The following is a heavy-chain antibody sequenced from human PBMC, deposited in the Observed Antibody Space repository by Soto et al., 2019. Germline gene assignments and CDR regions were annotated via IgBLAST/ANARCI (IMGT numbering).Heavy chain of an antibody. J-gene: IGHJ4*02. CDR1: GFTFSSYA. CDR2: ISGSGGST. D-gene: IGHD3-9*01. V-gene: IGHV3-23*01. CDR3: ANGYFDWLSYFDY. Sequence: SLRLSCAASGFTFSSYAMSWVRQAPGKGLEWVSAISGSGGSTYYADSVKGRFTISRDNSKNTLYLQMNSLRAEDTAVYYCANGYFDWLSYFDYWGQGTLVTVSS.